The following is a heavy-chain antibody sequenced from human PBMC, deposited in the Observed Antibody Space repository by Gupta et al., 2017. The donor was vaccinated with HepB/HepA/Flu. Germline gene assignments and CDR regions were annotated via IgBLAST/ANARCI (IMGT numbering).Heavy chain of an antibody. CDR1: GFTFVDYA. CDR2: ISCNSDYI. J-gene: IGHJ6*02. D-gene: IGHD6-6*01. Sequence: EVQLVESGGALVQPGGSLRLSCAASGFTFVDYAIHWVRHGPGKGLEWVSGISCNSDYINYADSVKGRFTISRDNAKKSLYLQMNNLRAEDTALYYCAKDMQTGAWSSSPRYYGMDVWGRGTTVTVSS. V-gene: IGHV3-9*01. CDR3: AKDMQTGAWSSSPRYYGMDV.